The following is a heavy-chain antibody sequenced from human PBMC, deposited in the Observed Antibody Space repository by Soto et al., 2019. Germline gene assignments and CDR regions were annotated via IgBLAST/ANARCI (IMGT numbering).Heavy chain of an antibody. CDR2: ISYDGSNK. CDR1: GFTFSSYA. V-gene: IGHV3-30-3*01. Sequence: GGSLRLSCAASGFTFSSYAMHWVRQAPGKGLEWVAVISYDGSNKYYADSVKGRFTISRDNSKNTLYLQMNSLRAEDTAVYYCARDPQGYSSGWSYYYYGMDVWGQGTTVTVSS. CDR3: ARDPQGYSSGWSYYYYGMDV. D-gene: IGHD6-19*01. J-gene: IGHJ6*02.